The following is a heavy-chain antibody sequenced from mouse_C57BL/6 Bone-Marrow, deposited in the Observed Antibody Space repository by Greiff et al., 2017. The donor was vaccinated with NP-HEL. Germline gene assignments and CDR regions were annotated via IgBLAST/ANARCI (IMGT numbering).Heavy chain of an antibody. CDR2: INPYNGGT. Sequence: VQLQQSGPVLVKPGASVKMSCKASGYTFTDYYMNWVKQSHGKSLEWIGVINPYNGGTSYNQKFKGKATLTVDKSSSTAYMELNSLTSEDSAVYYCARGYDYDYAMDYWGQGTSVTVSS. V-gene: IGHV1-19*01. CDR1: GYTFTDYY. J-gene: IGHJ4*01. CDR3: ARGYDYDYAMDY. D-gene: IGHD2-4*01.